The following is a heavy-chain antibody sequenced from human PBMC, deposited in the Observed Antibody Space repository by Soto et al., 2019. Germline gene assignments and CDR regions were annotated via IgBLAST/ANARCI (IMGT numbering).Heavy chain of an antibody. Sequence: QVQLQQWGAGLLKPSETLSLTCAVYGGSFSGYYWSWIRQPPGKGLEWIGEINHSRSTNYNPSLKSRVTISVDTSKNQFSLKLSSVTAADTAVYYCARVGYGDGDYWGQGTLVTVSS. CDR2: INHSRST. CDR3: ARVGYGDGDY. J-gene: IGHJ4*02. V-gene: IGHV4-34*01. D-gene: IGHD4-17*01. CDR1: GGSFSGYY.